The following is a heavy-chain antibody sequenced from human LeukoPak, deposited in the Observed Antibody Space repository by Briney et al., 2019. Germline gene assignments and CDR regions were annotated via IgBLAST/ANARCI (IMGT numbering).Heavy chain of an antibody. J-gene: IGHJ6*02. D-gene: IGHD2-15*01. CDR2: ISNSGIYI. V-gene: IGHV3-21*01. Sequence: PGGSLRLSCAASRFIFSSYSMNWVRQAPGKGLEWVSSISNSGIYIFYADSVKGRFTMSRDNGKNSLFLQMNSLRAEDTAVYFCARHMTPESTTPYYYGMDVWGQGTTVTVSS. CDR3: ARHMTPESTTPYYYGMDV. CDR1: RFIFSSYS.